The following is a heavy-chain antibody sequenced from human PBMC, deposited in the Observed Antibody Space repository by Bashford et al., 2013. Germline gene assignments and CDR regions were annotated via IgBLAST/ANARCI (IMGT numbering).Heavy chain of an antibody. V-gene: IGHV3-23*01. CDR2: ISESGSST. D-gene: IGHD3/OR15-3a*01. CDR3: AKVDDYWTDNGYYGIDV. J-gene: IGHJ6*01. Sequence: VRQAPGKGLEWVSGISESGSSTHYADSVKGRFTISRDNSKNTLFLQMNSLRTEDTAVYFCAKVDDYWTDNGYYGIDVWGPRDHGHRLL.